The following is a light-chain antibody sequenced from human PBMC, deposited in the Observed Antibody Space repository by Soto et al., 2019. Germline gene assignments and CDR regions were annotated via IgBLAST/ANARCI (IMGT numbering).Light chain of an antibody. V-gene: IGKV1-33*01. J-gene: IGKJ5*01. Sequence: IQRTQKQYSLSAPVGDRGPIPFQASQGIRDYLNWYQQKPGKAPKLLIYDASNLETGLPSRFSGSGSGTDFTLTISSLQPEDIATYYCHQYDNLPYTFGQGTRLEI. CDR1: QGIRDY. CDR3: HQYDNLPYT. CDR2: DAS.